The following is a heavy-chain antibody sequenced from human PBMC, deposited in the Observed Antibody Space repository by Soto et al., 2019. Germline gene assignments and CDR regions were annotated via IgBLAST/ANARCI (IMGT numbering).Heavy chain of an antibody. Sequence: GESLKISCNGSGYIFTSYWISWVRQMPGKGLEWMGRIDPSDSYTNYSPSFQGHVTISADKSISTAYLQWSSLKASDTAMYYCARQRDDSSGYYYYYYYGMDVWGQGTTVTVSS. D-gene: IGHD3-22*01. CDR1: GYIFTSYW. CDR2: IDPSDSYT. J-gene: IGHJ6*02. V-gene: IGHV5-10-1*01. CDR3: ARQRDDSSGYYYYYYYGMDV.